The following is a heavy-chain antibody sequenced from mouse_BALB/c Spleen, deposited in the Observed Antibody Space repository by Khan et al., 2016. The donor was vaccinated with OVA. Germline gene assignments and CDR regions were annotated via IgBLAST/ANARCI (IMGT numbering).Heavy chain of an antibody. CDR2: INPSTGYT. V-gene: IGHV1-7*01. J-gene: IGHJ2*01. D-gene: IGHD1-1*01. Sequence: QVQLKQSGAELAKPGASVKMSCKASGYTFINYWILWVKQRPGQGLEWIGYINPSTGYTEYNQNFKKKATLNADKSSSTAYMQLSSLTSEDSAVYYCARRGLRWDFDYWGQGTTLTVSS. CDR1: GYTFINYW. CDR3: ARRGLRWDFDY.